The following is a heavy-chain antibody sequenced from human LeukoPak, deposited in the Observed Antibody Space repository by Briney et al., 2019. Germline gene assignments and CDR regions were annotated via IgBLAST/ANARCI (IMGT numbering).Heavy chain of an antibody. CDR1: GFTFSSYS. CDR2: ISSSSSTI. Sequence: GGSLRLSCAASGFTFSSYSMNWVRQAPGKGLEWVSYISSSSSTIYYADSVKGRFTISRDNAKNSLYLQMNSLRAEDTAVYYCARDRHLNIAAAGTLGYWGQGTLVTVSS. D-gene: IGHD6-13*01. CDR3: ARDRHLNIAAAGTLGY. V-gene: IGHV3-48*04. J-gene: IGHJ4*02.